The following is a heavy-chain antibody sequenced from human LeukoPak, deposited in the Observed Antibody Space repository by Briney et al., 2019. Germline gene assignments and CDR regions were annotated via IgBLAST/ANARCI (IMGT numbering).Heavy chain of an antibody. D-gene: IGHD2-2*01. CDR2: ISRTSAYI. V-gene: IGHV3-21*01. CDR3: ARDERRYCSDSSCYPGDY. Sequence: GGSLRLSCAASGFTFSSYAMKWVRQAPGKGLEWVSAISRTSAYIYYSDSVKGRFTISRDNAKNSVYLQIDNLRAEDTAVYYCARDERRYCSDSSCYPGDYWGQGTLVTVSS. J-gene: IGHJ4*02. CDR1: GFTFSSYA.